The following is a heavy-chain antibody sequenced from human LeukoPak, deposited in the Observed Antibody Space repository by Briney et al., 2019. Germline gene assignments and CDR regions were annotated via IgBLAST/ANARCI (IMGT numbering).Heavy chain of an antibody. V-gene: IGHV3-30*02. CDR2: IRYDGSNK. J-gene: IGHJ4*02. CDR3: AKDEGYCSSTSCSCDY. CDR1: GFTFSSYG. D-gene: IGHD2-2*01. Sequence: GGSLRLSCAASGFTFSSYGMHWVRRAPGKGLEWVAFIRYDGSNKYYADSVKGRFTISRDNSKNTLYLQMNSLRAEDTAVYYCAKDEGYCSSTSCSCDYWGQGTLVTVSS.